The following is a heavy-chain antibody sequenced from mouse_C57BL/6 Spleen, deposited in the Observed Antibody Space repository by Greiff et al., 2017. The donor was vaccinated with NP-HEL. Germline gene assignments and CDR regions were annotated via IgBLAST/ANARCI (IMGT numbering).Heavy chain of an antibody. Sequence: EVQVVESGEGLVKPGGSLKLSCAASGFTFSSYAMSWVRQTPEKRLEWVAYISSGGDYIYYADTVKGRFTISRDNARNTLYLQMSSLKSEDTAMYYCTREGLSYYYGSSYDYAMDYWGQGTSVTVSS. CDR1: GFTFSSYA. CDR3: TREGLSYYYGSSYDYAMDY. D-gene: IGHD1-1*01. J-gene: IGHJ4*01. CDR2: ISSGGDYI. V-gene: IGHV5-9-1*02.